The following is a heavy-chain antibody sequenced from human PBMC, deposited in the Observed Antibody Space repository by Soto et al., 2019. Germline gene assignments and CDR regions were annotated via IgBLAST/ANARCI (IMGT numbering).Heavy chain of an antibody. CDR2: INHSGST. CDR1: GGSFSGYY. D-gene: IGHD1-7*01. V-gene: IGHV4-34*01. CDR3: ARGWNYKY. Sequence: QVQLQQWGAGLLKPSETLSLTCAVYGGSFSGYYWSWIRQPPGKGLEWIGEINHSGSTNYNPSLKRRVTRSGDTSKNQFSLKLSSVTAADTAVYYCARGWNYKYWGQGTLVTVSS. J-gene: IGHJ4*02.